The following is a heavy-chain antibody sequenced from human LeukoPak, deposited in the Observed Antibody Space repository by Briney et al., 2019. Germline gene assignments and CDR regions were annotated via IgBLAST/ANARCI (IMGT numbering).Heavy chain of an antibody. J-gene: IGHJ4*02. V-gene: IGHV3-21*01. Sequence: GGSLRLSCAASGFTFSNSGMNWVRQAPGEGLGWVSSISYSSGHIYYADSVKGRFTISRDNAKNSLYLQMNSLRVEDTAVYYCAKVGEGYCSGGSCYAGDYWGQGTLVTVSS. CDR3: AKVGEGYCSGGSCYAGDY. D-gene: IGHD2-15*01. CDR2: ISYSSGHI. CDR1: GFTFSNSG.